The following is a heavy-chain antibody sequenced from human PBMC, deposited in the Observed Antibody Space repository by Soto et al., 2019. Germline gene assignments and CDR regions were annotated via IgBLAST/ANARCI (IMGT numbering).Heavy chain of an antibody. Sequence: EVQLLESGGGLVQPGGSLRLSCAGTGFTFSLNAMTWVRQAPGKGLEWVSTISGTGDSTYYADSVKGRFTISRDNSKNTVYLQMGSLSAEYTAVYYWAIDYRQQGMDYWGQGTLVIVSS. D-gene: IGHD6-13*01. V-gene: IGHV3-23*01. CDR2: ISGTGDST. CDR1: GFTFSLNA. J-gene: IGHJ4*02. CDR3: AIDYRQQGMDY.